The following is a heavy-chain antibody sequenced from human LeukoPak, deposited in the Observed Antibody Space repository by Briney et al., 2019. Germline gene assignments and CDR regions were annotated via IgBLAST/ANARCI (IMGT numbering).Heavy chain of an antibody. D-gene: IGHD3-16*02. CDR2: IIPILGIA. Sequence: SVKVSCKASGGTFSSYTISWVRQAPGQGLEWMGRIIPILGIANYAQKFQGRVTITADKSTSTAYMELSSLRSEDTAVYYCARETHYDYVWGSYRSDAFDIWGQGTMVTVSS. CDR3: ARETHYDYVWGSYRSDAFDI. V-gene: IGHV1-69*04. CDR1: GGTFSSYT. J-gene: IGHJ3*02.